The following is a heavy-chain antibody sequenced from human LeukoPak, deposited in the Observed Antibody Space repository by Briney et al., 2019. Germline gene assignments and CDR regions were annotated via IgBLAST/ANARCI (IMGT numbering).Heavy chain of an antibody. Sequence: PGGSLRLSCAASGFTFSSYAMHWVRQAPGKGLEWVAVISYDGSNKYYADSVKGRFTISRDNSKNTLYLQMNSLRAEDTAVYYCAGDRGGISGWYPFDPWGQGTLVTVSS. CDR1: GFTFSSYA. CDR2: ISYDGSNK. CDR3: AGDRGGISGWYPFDP. D-gene: IGHD6-19*01. J-gene: IGHJ5*02. V-gene: IGHV3-30-3*01.